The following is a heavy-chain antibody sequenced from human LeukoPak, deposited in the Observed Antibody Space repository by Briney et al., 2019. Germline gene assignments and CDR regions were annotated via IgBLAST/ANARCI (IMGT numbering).Heavy chain of an antibody. J-gene: IGHJ5*02. CDR1: GITFSSYS. V-gene: IGHV3-48*04. CDR3: ARVRVDYGDKWFDP. D-gene: IGHD4-17*01. CDR2: ISSSGNTI. Sequence: GGSLRLSCVASGITFSSYSMNWVRQAPGKGLEWVSYISSSGNTIYYADSVKGRFTISRDNAKNSLYLQMNSLRAEDTAVYYCARVRVDYGDKWFDPWGQGTLVTVSS.